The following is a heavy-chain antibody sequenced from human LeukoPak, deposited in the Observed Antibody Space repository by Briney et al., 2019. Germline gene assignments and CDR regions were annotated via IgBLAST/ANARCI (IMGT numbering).Heavy chain of an antibody. CDR2: ITSSTNYI. V-gene: IGHV3-21*01. CDR1: GFTFSTYS. J-gene: IGHJ4*02. Sequence: PGGSLRLSCTASGFTFSTYSMNWVRQAPGKGLEWVSSITSSTNYIYYSDSVKGRFTISRDNAESSLFLQMNSLRDEDTAVYYCARGRGGSGREAYNVDYWGQRTLVTVSS. D-gene: IGHD5-24*01. CDR3: ARGRGGSGREAYNVDY.